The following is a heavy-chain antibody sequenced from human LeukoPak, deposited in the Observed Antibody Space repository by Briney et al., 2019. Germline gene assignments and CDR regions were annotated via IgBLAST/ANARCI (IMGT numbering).Heavy chain of an antibody. V-gene: IGHV1-18*01. CDR1: GYTLTSYD. J-gene: IGHJ3*02. CDR2: ISSYNGNT. Sequence: GASVKVSCKASGYTLTSYDISWVRQAPGQGLEWVGWISSYNGNTNSAQKFQGRVTVTTDTSTNTAYMELRRLRSDDTAVYYCARGLRDSSGFGDAFNIWGQGTMVTVSS. CDR3: ARGLRDSSGFGDAFNI. D-gene: IGHD3-22*01.